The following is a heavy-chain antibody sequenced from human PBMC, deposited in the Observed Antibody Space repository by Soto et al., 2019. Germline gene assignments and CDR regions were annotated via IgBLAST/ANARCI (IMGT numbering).Heavy chain of an antibody. CDR3: ARGMRYSSGWYYFDY. J-gene: IGHJ4*02. D-gene: IGHD6-19*01. CDR2: IKQDGSEK. V-gene: IGHV3-7*01. CDR1: GFTFSSYW. Sequence: PGGSLRLSCGASGFTFSSYWMSWVRQAPGKGLEWVANIKQDGSEKYYVDSVKGRFTISRDNAKNSLYLQMNSLRAEDTAVYYCARGMRYSSGWYYFDYWGQGTLVTVSS.